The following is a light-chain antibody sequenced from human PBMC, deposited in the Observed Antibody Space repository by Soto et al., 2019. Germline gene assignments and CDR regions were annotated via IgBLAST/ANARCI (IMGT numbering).Light chain of an antibody. J-gene: IGKJ3*01. CDR2: AVS. CDR1: QTISSY. Sequence: DIEMTQSPSSLSASVGDRVTITCRASQTISSYLNWYHQKPGKAPKLLIYAVSNLQSGVPSRFSGSGSGTDFTLTISSLQPDVFATYYCQHHYNTPLTFAPGTEVAIK. CDR3: QHHYNTPLT. V-gene: IGKV1-39*01.